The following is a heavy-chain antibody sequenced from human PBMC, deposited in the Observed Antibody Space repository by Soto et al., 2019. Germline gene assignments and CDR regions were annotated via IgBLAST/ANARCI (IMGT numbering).Heavy chain of an antibody. CDR3: ARDGPNDAFDI. Sequence: GGSLRLSCAASGFTFSSYSMNWVRQAPGKGLEWVSSISTSRSYIYYADSVKGRFTFSRDNAKNSLYLQMNSLRAEDTAVYYCARDGPNDAFDIWGQGTMVTASS. D-gene: IGHD7-27*01. CDR2: ISTSRSYI. CDR1: GFTFSSYS. J-gene: IGHJ3*02. V-gene: IGHV3-21*01.